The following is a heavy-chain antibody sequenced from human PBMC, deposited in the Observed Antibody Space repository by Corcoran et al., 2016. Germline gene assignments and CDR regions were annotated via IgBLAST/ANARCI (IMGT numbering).Heavy chain of an antibody. CDR2: INPSGGST. CDR3: ARDFRGGSTVVYYWYVDL. D-gene: IGHD2-15*01. J-gene: IGHJ2*01. Sequence: QVQLVQSGAEVKKPGASVKVSCKASGYTFTSYYMHWVRQAPGQGLEWMGIINPSGGSTSYAQKFQGRVTMTRDTSTSTVYMEMSSLRSEDTAVYYWARDFRGGSTVVYYWYVDLWGRGTLVTVSS. V-gene: IGHV1-46*01. CDR1: GYTFTSYY.